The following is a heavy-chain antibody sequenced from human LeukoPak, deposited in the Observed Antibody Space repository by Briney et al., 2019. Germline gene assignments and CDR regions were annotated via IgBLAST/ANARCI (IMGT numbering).Heavy chain of an antibody. CDR2: VYYSGST. CDR1: GGSISSHY. CDR3: ARDGDGYNFDY. V-gene: IGHV4-59*11. Sequence: SETLSLTCTASGGSISSHYWSWIRQPPGKGLEWIGYVYYSGSTNYNPSLKSRVTISVDTSKNQISLKLTSVTAVDTAVYYCARDGDGYNFDYWGQGTLVTVSS. D-gene: IGHD5-24*01. J-gene: IGHJ4*02.